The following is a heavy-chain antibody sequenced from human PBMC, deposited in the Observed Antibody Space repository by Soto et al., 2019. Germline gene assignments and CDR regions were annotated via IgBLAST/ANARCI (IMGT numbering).Heavy chain of an antibody. CDR1: GGSMSSYY. D-gene: IGHD5-12*01. Sequence: PSETLSLTCTVSGGSMSSYYWSWIRQPPGKGLEWMGYIYYSGSTNYNPSLKSRVTISVDTSKNQFSLKLSSVTAADTAVYYCARTLPPLIVATDNDAFDIWGQGTMVTVSS. CDR3: ARTLPPLIVATDNDAFDI. CDR2: IYYSGST. V-gene: IGHV4-59*08. J-gene: IGHJ3*02.